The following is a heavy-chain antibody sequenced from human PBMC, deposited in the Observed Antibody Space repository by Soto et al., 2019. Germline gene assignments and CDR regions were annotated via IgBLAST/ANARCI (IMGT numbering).Heavy chain of an antibody. CDR3: AREGFYGDYALDY. CDR1: GFTFSNYW. V-gene: IGHV3-74*01. Sequence: EVQLVESGGGLVQPGGSLRLSCAASGFTFSNYWMHWGRQAPGKGLLWVSRIRTDGSSTGYADSVKGRFTISRDNAKNTLYWQMNRLRAEDTAVYYCAREGFYGDYALDYWGQGTLVTGSS. D-gene: IGHD4-17*01. CDR2: IRTDGSST. J-gene: IGHJ4*02.